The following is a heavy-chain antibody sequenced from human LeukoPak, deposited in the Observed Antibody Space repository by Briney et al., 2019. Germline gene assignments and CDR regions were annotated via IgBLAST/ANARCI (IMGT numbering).Heavy chain of an antibody. Sequence: SETLSLTCTVSGGSISSYYWSWIRQPPGKGLEWIGYIYYSGSTNYSPSLKSRVTISVDTSKNQFSLKLSSVTAADTAVYYCARRENHYYDSSGYYDYWGQGTLVTVSS. J-gene: IGHJ4*02. CDR3: ARRENHYYDSSGYYDY. V-gene: IGHV4-59*08. CDR1: GGSISSYY. CDR2: IYYSGST. D-gene: IGHD3-22*01.